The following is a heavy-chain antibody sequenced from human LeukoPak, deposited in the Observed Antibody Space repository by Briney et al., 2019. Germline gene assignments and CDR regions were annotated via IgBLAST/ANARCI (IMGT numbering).Heavy chain of an antibody. CDR2: ISYDGSNK. CDR1: GFTFSSYG. V-gene: IGHV3-30*18. CDR3: AKDRLEWLLWGLPTDFDY. D-gene: IGHD3-3*01. Sequence: GGSLRLFCAASGFTFSSYGMHWVRQAPGKGLEWVAVISYDGSNKYYADSVKGRFTISRDNSKNTLYLQMNSLRAEDTAVYYCAKDRLEWLLWGLPTDFDYWGQGTLVTVSS. J-gene: IGHJ4*02.